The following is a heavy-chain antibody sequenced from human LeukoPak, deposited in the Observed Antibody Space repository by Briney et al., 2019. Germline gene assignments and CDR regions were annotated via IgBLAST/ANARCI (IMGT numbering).Heavy chain of an antibody. V-gene: IGHV5-51*01. D-gene: IGHD2-8*02. CDR3: ARSIRGIVLEVDAFDI. Sequence: GESLQISCKGSGYSFTSYWIGWVRQMPGKGLEWMGIIYPGDSDTRYSPSFQGQVTISADKSISTAYLQWSSLKASDTAMYYCARSIRGIVLEVDAFDIWGQGTMVTVSS. J-gene: IGHJ3*02. CDR1: GYSFTSYW. CDR2: IYPGDSDT.